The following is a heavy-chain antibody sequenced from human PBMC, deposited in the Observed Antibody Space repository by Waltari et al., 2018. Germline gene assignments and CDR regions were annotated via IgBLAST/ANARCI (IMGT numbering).Heavy chain of an antibody. CDR3: ARSGLRARDAFDI. D-gene: IGHD5-12*01. V-gene: IGHV3-21*01. CDR2: ISSSSSYI. J-gene: IGHJ3*02. Sequence: EVQLVESGGGLVKPGGSLRLSCAASGFTFSSYSMNWVLQAPGKGREWVSSISSSSSYIYYADSVKGRFTISRDNAKNSLYLQMNSLRAEDTAVYYCARSGLRARDAFDIWGQGTMVTVSS. CDR1: GFTFSSYS.